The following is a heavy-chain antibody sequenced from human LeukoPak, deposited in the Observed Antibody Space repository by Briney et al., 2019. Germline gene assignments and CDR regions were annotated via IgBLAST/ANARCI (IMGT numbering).Heavy chain of an antibody. Sequence: SETLSLTCTVSGGSISSYYWSWIRQPPGKGLEWIGYIYYSGSTNYNPTLKSRVTISVDTSKNQFSLKLSSVTAADTAVYYCARAGSVDYYGMDVWGQGTTVTVSS. J-gene: IGHJ6*02. CDR1: GGSISSYY. CDR3: ARAGSVDYYGMDV. CDR2: IYYSGST. V-gene: IGHV4-59*01.